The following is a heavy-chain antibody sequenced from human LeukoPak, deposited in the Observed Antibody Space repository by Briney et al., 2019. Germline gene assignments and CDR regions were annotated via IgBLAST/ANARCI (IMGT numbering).Heavy chain of an antibody. J-gene: IGHJ4*02. D-gene: IGHD2-21*02. CDR2: THYSGST. CDR1: GGSISSYY. V-gene: IGHV4-59*01. Sequence: SETLSLTCTVSGGSISSYYWSWLRQPPGKGLEYIGYTHYSGSTNCNPSLKSRVTISLDTSGNQFSLKLSSVTAADTAVYYCASGYCGGACQLGGVDMWGQGTLVTVSS. CDR3: ASGYCGGACQLGGVDM.